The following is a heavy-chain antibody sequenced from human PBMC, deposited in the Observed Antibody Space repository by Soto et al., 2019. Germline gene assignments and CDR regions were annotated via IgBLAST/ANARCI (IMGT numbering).Heavy chain of an antibody. Sequence: GGSLRLSCAASGFTFSSYSMNWVRQAPGKGLEWVSSISSSSSYIYYADSVKGRFTISRDNAKNSLYLQMNSLRAEDTAVYYCARGELGKLGPSNYWGQGTLVTVSS. CDR1: GFTFSSYS. CDR2: ISSSSSYI. D-gene: IGHD1-7*01. V-gene: IGHV3-21*01. CDR3: ARGELGKLGPSNY. J-gene: IGHJ4*02.